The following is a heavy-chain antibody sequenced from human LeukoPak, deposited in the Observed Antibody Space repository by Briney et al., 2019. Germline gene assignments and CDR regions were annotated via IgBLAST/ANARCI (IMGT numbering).Heavy chain of an antibody. CDR1: GASFSGYY. CDR3: ARAGGYFRGAEYFQY. Sequence: PSETLSLTCAVYGASFSGYYWSWIRQPPGKGLEWIGEINHCGTTNYNPSLKSRVTISVDTSKNQFSLKLSSVTSADTAVYYCARAGGYFRGAEYFQYWGQGTLVTVSS. CDR2: INHCGTT. V-gene: IGHV4-34*01. D-gene: IGHD3-22*01. J-gene: IGHJ1*01.